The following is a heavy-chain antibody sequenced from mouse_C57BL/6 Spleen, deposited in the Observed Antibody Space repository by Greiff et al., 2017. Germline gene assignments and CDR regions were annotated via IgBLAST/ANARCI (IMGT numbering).Heavy chain of an antibody. V-gene: IGHV1-69*01. D-gene: IGHD2-5*01. Sequence: VQLQQPGAELVMPGASVKLSCKASGYTFTSYCMHWVKQRPGQGLEWIGEIDPSDSYTNYNQKFKGKSTLTVDKSSSTAYMQLSSLTSEDSAVYYCARSNSKRSYFDYWGQGTTLTVSS. CDR3: ARSNSKRSYFDY. J-gene: IGHJ2*01. CDR1: GYTFTSYC. CDR2: IDPSDSYT.